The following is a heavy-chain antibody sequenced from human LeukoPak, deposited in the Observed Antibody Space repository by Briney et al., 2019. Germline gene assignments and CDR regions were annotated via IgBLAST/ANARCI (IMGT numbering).Heavy chain of an antibody. Sequence: GGSLRLSCVVSGFTTFSWHWITWVRQAPGKGLEWVANIKYDGSEKYSVDSVKGRFTISRDNAKTSLYLQMNSLRAEDTAVYYCARDAGVTIDYWGQGTLVTVSS. J-gene: IGHJ4*02. V-gene: IGHV3-7*01. CDR2: IKYDGSEK. CDR1: GFTTFSWHW. D-gene: IGHD4-23*01. CDR3: ARDAGVTIDY.